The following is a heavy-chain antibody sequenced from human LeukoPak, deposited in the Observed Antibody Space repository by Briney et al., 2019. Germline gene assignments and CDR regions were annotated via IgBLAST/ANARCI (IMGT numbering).Heavy chain of an antibody. J-gene: IGHJ4*02. D-gene: IGHD3-22*01. CDR2: IYASGGT. CDR3: ARESKSYDGSGYYHDS. Sequence: SETLSLTCSVSGGSISSYYWSWIRQHAGKGLESMGRIYASGGTDYNPSLKSRVTMSVDTSKNQFSLKLWSVTAADTAVYYCARESKSYDGSGYYHDSWGQGTLVTVSS. CDR1: GGSISSYY. V-gene: IGHV4-4*07.